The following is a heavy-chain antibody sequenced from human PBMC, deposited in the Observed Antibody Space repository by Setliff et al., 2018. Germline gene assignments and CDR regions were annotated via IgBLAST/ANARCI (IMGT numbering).Heavy chain of an antibody. D-gene: IGHD5-12*01. CDR2: ISASGNT. Sequence: KPSETLSLTCTVSGDSISSDNYYWNWIRQSAEKGLEWIGHISASGNTNYNPSFKSRVTISVDTSTNQFSLRLSSVAAADTAVYYCVRDVGRQQVAWYFDLWGRGTLVTVSS. V-gene: IGHV4-61*09. CDR1: GDSISSDNYY. J-gene: IGHJ2*01. CDR3: VRDVGRQQVAWYFDL.